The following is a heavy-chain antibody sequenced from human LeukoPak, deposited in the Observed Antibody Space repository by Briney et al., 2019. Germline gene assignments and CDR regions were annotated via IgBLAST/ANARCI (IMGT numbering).Heavy chain of an antibody. J-gene: IGHJ4*02. CDR1: GFTFSSYN. Sequence: GGSLRLSCAASGFTFSSYNMNWVRQAPGKGLEWASSISSSSSYIYYADSVKGRFTISRDNAKNSLYLQMDSLRAEDTAVYYCARGYDYGDYVVDYRGQGTLATVSS. CDR3: ARGYDYGDYVVDY. D-gene: IGHD4-17*01. CDR2: ISSSSSYI. V-gene: IGHV3-21*01.